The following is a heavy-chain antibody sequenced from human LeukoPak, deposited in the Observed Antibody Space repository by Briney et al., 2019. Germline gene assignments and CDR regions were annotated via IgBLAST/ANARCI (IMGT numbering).Heavy chain of an antibody. Sequence: GGSLRLSCAASGFTFSSCGMHWVRQAPGKGLESVAIIWCDGNNKYYADSVKGRFTISRDNSKNTVYLQMDSLRAEDTAVYYCARDNIRGAYYLDYWGRGTRVTVSS. CDR1: GFTFSSCG. D-gene: IGHD2/OR15-2a*01. J-gene: IGHJ4*02. CDR2: IWCDGNNK. V-gene: IGHV3-33*01. CDR3: ARDNIRGAYYLDY.